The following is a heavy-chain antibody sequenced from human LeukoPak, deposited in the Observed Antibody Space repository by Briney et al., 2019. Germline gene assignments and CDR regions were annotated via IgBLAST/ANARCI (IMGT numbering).Heavy chain of an antibody. CDR3: ARVKAGGATFGY. J-gene: IGHJ4*02. D-gene: IGHD1-26*01. V-gene: IGHV3-48*03. CDR2: ISSSGSTI. CDR1: GFTFSSYE. Sequence: GGSLRLSCAASGFTFSSYEMNWVRQAPGKGLEWVSYISSSGSTIYYADSVKGRFTISRDNAKNSLYLQMNSLRAEDTAVYYCARVKAGGATFGYWGQGTLVTVSS.